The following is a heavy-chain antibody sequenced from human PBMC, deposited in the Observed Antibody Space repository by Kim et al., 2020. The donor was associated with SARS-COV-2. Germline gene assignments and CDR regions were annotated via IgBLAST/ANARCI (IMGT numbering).Heavy chain of an antibody. CDR2: INHSGST. Sequence: SETLSLTCAVYGGSFSGYYWSWIRQPPGKGLEWIGEINHSGSTNYNPSLKSRVTISVDTSKNHFSLKLSSVTAADTAVYYCARFKEEVSMIVVVITAVSSYLDYWGQGTLVTVSS. D-gene: IGHD3-22*01. J-gene: IGHJ4*02. CDR3: ARFKEEVSMIVVVITAVSSYLDY. V-gene: IGHV4-34*01. CDR1: GGSFSGYY.